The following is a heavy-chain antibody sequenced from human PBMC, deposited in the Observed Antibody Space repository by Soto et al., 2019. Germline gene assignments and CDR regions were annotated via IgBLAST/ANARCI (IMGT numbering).Heavy chain of an antibody. CDR1: GYTFTSYD. V-gene: IGHV1-8*01. J-gene: IGHJ4*02. Sequence: QVQLVQSGAEVKKPGASVKVSCKASGYTFTSYDINWVRQATGPGLEWMGWMNPNSGNTGYAQKFQGRVTMTRNTSIRTAYMEVSSLRSEDTAVYYCARGVDFFFAAPSNPFDYWGQGTLVTVSS. CDR2: MNPNSGNT. D-gene: IGHD3-3*01. CDR3: ARGVDFFFAAPSNPFDY.